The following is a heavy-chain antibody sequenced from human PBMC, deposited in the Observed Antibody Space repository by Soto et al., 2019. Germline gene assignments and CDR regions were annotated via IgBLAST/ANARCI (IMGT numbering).Heavy chain of an antibody. V-gene: IGHV5-10-1*01. CDR2: IDPSDSQT. CDR1: GYSFAGYW. D-gene: IGHD3-22*01. Sequence: GESLKISCKGSGYSFAGYWITWVRQKPGKGLEWMGRIDPSDSQTYYSPSFRGHVTISVTKSITTVFLQWSSLRASDTAMYYCARQIYDSDNGPNFQYYFDSWGQGTPVTVSS. CDR3: ARQIYDSDNGPNFQYYFDS. J-gene: IGHJ4*02.